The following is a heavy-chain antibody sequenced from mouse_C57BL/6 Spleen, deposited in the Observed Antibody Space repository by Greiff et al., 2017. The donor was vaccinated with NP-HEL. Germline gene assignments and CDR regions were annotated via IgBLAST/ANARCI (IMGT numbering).Heavy chain of an antibody. Sequence: VQLQQSGGDLVKPGGSLKLSCAASGFTFSSYGMSWVRQTPDKRLEWVATISSGGSYTYYPDSVKGRFTISRDNAKNTLYLQMSSLKSEDTAMYYCARHEYFDYWGQGTTLTVSS. CDR2: ISSGGSYT. CDR3: ARHEYFDY. V-gene: IGHV5-6*01. J-gene: IGHJ2*01. CDR1: GFTFSSYG.